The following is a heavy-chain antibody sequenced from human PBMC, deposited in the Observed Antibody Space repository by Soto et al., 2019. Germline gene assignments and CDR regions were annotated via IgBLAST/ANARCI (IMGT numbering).Heavy chain of an antibody. CDR2: ISGSGGST. CDR1: GFTFSSYA. V-gene: IGHV3-23*01. Sequence: GGSLRLSCAASGFTFSSYAMSWVRQAPGKGLEWVSAISGSGGSTYYADSVKGRFTISRDNSKNTLYLQMNSLRAEDTAVYYCAKEPYYYDSSGYYRLSWFDPWGQGTLVTVSS. J-gene: IGHJ5*02. D-gene: IGHD3-22*01. CDR3: AKEPYYYDSSGYYRLSWFDP.